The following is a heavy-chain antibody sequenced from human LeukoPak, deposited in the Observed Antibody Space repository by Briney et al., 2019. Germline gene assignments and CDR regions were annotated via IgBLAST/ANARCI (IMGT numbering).Heavy chain of an antibody. CDR2: INHSGST. D-gene: IGHD3-3*01. J-gene: IGHJ6*02. CDR1: GGSISSDDYY. Sequence: SQTLSLTCTVSGGSISSDDYYWSWIRQPPGKGLEWIGEINHSGSTNYNPFLKSRVTISVDTSKNQISLKLSSVTAADTAVYYCARGFGFLEWLLKGYYYYGLDVWGPGATVTVSS. V-gene: IGHV4-30-4*08. CDR3: ARGFGFLEWLLKGYYYYGLDV.